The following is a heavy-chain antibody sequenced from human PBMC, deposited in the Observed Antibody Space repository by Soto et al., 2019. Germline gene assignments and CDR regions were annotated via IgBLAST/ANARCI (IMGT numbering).Heavy chain of an antibody. CDR1: GGSISSGGYS. D-gene: IGHD2-21*01. V-gene: IGHV4-31*11. J-gene: IGHJ4*02. CDR2: IYYSGST. CDR3: ARSDGDY. Sequence: SETLSLTCAVSGGSISSGGYSWSWIRQPPGKGPEWIGYIYYSGSTYYNPSLKSRVTISVDTSKNQFSLKLTSVTAADTAVYYCARSDGDYWGQGTLVTVSS.